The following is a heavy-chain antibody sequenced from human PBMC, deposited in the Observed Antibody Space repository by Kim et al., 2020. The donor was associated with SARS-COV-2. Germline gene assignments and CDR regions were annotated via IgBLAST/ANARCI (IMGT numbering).Heavy chain of an antibody. D-gene: IGHD1-26*01. Sequence: SETLSLTCTVSGGSINNYYWSWIRQPPGKDLEWIGYIFSSGSTNYNPSLKSRVTISVDTSKNQFSLKVKSVTAADTAVYYCEREREGRANAFDHWGQGTLVPVSS. CDR1: GGSINNYY. CDR3: EREREGRANAFDH. V-gene: IGHV4-59*13. J-gene: IGHJ4*02. CDR2: IFSSGST.